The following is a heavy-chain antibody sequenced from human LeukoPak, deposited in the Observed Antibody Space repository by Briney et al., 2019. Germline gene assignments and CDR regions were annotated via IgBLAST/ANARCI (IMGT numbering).Heavy chain of an antibody. CDR2: IDYSGST. J-gene: IGHJ2*01. D-gene: IGHD2-15*01. Sequence: NPSETLSLTCTVSGVSASSYFWSWIRQPPGKGLEWIGYIDYSGSTDYNPSLNSRVTISIDTSKNQLSLKLSSVTAADTAVYYCARDVGYCSGVTCPYVYWHFDLWGRGTLVSVSS. CDR1: GVSASSYF. CDR3: ARDVGYCSGVTCPYVYWHFDL. V-gene: IGHV4-59*02.